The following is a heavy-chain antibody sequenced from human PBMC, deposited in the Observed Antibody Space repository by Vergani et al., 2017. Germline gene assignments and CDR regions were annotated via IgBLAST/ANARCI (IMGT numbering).Heavy chain of an antibody. V-gene: IGHV1-69*04. J-gene: IGHJ3*02. CDR2: IIPILGIA. D-gene: IGHD2-21*01. CDR1: GGTFSSYA. CDR3: ARDLEEYCGGDCYAFDI. Sequence: QVQLVQSGAEVKKPGSSVKVSCKASGGTFSSYAISWVRQAPGQGLEWMGRIIPILGIANYAQKFQGRVTITADKSTSTVYMELSSLRSEDTAVYYCARDLEEYCGGDCYAFDIWGQGTMVTVSS.